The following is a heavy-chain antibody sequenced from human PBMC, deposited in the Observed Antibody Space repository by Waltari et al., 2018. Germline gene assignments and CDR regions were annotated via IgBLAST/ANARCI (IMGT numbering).Heavy chain of an antibody. CDR3: ARVSPPSSGLRDDY. Sequence: SSGYYWGWIRQPPGKGLEWIGSIYHSGSTYYNPSLKSRVTISVDTSKNQFSLKLSSVTAADTAVYYCARVSPPSSGLRDDYWGQGTLVTVSS. CDR2: IYHSGST. D-gene: IGHD5-12*01. V-gene: IGHV4-38-2*02. J-gene: IGHJ4*02. CDR1: SSGYY.